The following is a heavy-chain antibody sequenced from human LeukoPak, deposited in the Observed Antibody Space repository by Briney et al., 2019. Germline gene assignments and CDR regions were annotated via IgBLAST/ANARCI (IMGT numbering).Heavy chain of an antibody. CDR2: MYSGGGT. CDR1: GFSVTRNY. Sequence: GGSLRLSCAASGFSVTRNYVSWVRQAPGKGLEWVSLMYSGGGTSYADSVKGRFTISRDTSKNTLYLQMSSLRAEDTALYYCARYDNGKDYFDYWAREPWSPSPQ. J-gene: IGHJ4*02. D-gene: IGHD1-1*01. CDR3: ARYDNGKDYFDY. V-gene: IGHV3-53*01.